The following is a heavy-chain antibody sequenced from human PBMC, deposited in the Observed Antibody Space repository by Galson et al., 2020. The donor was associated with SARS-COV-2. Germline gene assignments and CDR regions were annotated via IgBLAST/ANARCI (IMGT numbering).Heavy chain of an antibody. CDR1: GFTFGDYA. J-gene: IGHJ5*02. D-gene: IGHD3-3*01. CDR2: IRSKAYGGTT. Sequence: GGSLRLSCTASGFTFGDYAMSWFRQAPGKGLEWVGFIRSKAYGGTTEYAASVKGRFTISRDDSKSIAYLQMNSLKTEDTAVYYCTRDYITIFGMYNWFDTWGQGTLVTGSS. V-gene: IGHV3-49*03. CDR3: TRDYITIFGMYNWFDT.